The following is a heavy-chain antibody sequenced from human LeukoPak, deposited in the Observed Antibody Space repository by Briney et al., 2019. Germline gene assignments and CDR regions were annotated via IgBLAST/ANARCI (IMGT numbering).Heavy chain of an antibody. CDR2: FSGSGSHT. Sequence: GGSLRLSCAASGFSFTTYAMSWVRQAPGKGLEWVSGFSGSGSHTNYADSVKGRFTISRDHSKNTLNLQMNSLRAEDTAVYYCAKRVQSSSWYAAFDYWGQGTLVTVSS. CDR3: AKRVQSSSWYAAFDY. CDR1: GFSFTTYA. J-gene: IGHJ4*02. D-gene: IGHD6-13*01. V-gene: IGHV3-23*01.